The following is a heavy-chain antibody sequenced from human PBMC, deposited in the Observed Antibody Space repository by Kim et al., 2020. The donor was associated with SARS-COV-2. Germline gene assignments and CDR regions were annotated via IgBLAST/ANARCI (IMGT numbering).Heavy chain of an antibody. CDR1: GGSISSGDYY. Sequence: SETLSLTCTVSGGSISSGDYYWSWIRQPPGKGLEWIGYIYYSGSTYYNPSLKSRVTISVDTSKNQFSLKLSSVTAADTAVYYCARRFYDRGAFDIWGQGTMVTVSS. J-gene: IGHJ3*02. D-gene: IGHD3-10*02. CDR3: ARRFYDRGAFDI. V-gene: IGHV4-30-4*01. CDR2: IYYSGST.